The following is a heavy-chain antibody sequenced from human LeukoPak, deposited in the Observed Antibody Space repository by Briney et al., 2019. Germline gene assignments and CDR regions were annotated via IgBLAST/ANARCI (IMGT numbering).Heavy chain of an antibody. J-gene: IGHJ4*02. V-gene: IGHV3-48*03. CDR3: ARDASPSPGAGNNYFDY. D-gene: IGHD6-19*01. CDR1: GFTFSSYE. CDR2: ISSSGSTI. Sequence: GGSLRLSCAASGFTFSSYEMNWVRQAPGKGLEWVSYISSSGSTIYYADSVKGRFTISRDNAKNSLYLQMNSLRTEDTAVYYCARDASPSPGAGNNYFDYWGQGTLVTVSS.